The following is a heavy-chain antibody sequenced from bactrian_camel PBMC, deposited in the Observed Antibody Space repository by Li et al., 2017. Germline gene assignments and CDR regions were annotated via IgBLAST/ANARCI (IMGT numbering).Heavy chain of an antibody. CDR3: AARRHGECYFWANNWSRATWYDH. V-gene: IGHV3S9*01. J-gene: IGHJ4*01. Sequence: HVQLVESGGGSVQAGGSLKLSCAASADAGRRLCMGWFRQVPGKGREEVATIGTEGTPWYIDSVKDRFAISSDSAKNMVYLQMNSLKPEDTAMYYCAARRHGECYFWANNWSRATWYDHWGQGTQVTVS. D-gene: IGHD8*01. CDR1: ADAGRRLC. CDR2: IGTEGTP.